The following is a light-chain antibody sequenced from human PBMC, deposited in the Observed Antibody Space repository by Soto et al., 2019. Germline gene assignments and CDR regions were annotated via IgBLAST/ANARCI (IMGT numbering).Light chain of an antibody. Sequence: EIVLTQSPGTLSLSPGERATLSCRASQSVSSSYLAWYQQKPGQAPRPLLYGASSRAIGIPDRFSGSGSGTDFTLTISRLEPEDFVVYYCQQSGSSPWTFGQGTKVEIK. V-gene: IGKV3-20*01. J-gene: IGKJ1*01. CDR1: QSVSSSY. CDR2: GAS. CDR3: QQSGSSPWT.